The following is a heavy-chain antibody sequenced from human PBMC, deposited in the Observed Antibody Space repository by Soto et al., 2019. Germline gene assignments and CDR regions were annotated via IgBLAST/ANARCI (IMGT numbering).Heavy chain of an antibody. CDR3: ARDYGGNPRSPYGMDV. CDR2: MNPNSGNT. V-gene: IGHV1-8*01. D-gene: IGHD4-17*01. J-gene: IGHJ6*02. Sequence: GASVKVSCKASGDTFTSYDINWVRQATGQGLEWMGWMNPNSGNTGYAQKFQGRVTMTRNTSISTAYMELSSLRSEDTAVYYCARDYGGNPRSPYGMDVWGQGTTVTVSS. CDR1: GDTFTSYD.